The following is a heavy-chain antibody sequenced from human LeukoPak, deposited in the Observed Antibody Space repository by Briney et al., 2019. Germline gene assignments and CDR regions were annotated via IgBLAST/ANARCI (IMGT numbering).Heavy chain of an antibody. CDR1: GFTFRKYW. CDR2: IYSGGDT. CDR3: ARVVPAARKWDY. J-gene: IGHJ4*02. V-gene: IGHV3-53*01. D-gene: IGHD2-2*01. Sequence: GGSLRLSCTASGFTFRKYWLHWVRQAPGKGLEWVSVIYSGGDTYYADSVKGRFTISRDNSKNTLYLQMDSLRAEDTAVYYCARVVPAARKWDYWGQGTLVTVSS.